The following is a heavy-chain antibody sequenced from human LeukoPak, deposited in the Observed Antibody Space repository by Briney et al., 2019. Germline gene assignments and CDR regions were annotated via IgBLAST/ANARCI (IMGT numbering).Heavy chain of an antibody. CDR1: GYTFTGYY. CDR2: INPNSGGT. Sequence: ASVNVSCKASGYTFTGYYMHWVRQAPGQGLEWMGWINPNSGGTIYAQKFQGRVTMTRDTSISTAYMELSRLIFDDTAVYYCARDPLLRSGSWFGSNWFDPWGQGTLVTVSS. J-gene: IGHJ5*02. V-gene: IGHV1-2*02. D-gene: IGHD2-15*01. CDR3: ARDPLLRSGSWFGSNWFDP.